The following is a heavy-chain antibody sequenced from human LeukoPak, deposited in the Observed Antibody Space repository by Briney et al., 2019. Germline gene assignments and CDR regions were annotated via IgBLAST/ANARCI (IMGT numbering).Heavy chain of an antibody. D-gene: IGHD5-18*01. Sequence: SETLSLTCTVSGGFISSYYWSWIRQPPGKGLEWIGYIYYSGSTNYNPSLKSRVTISVDTSKNQFSLKLSSVTAADTAVYYCARDGYSYGGDYYYYMDVWGKGTTVTVSS. V-gene: IGHV4-59*01. CDR2: IYYSGST. J-gene: IGHJ6*03. CDR3: ARDGYSYGGDYYYYMDV. CDR1: GGFISSYY.